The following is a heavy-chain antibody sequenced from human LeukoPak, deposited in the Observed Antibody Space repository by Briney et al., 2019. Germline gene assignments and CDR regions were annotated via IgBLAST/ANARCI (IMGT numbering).Heavy chain of an antibody. CDR1: GYTFTTYY. V-gene: IGHV1-46*03. J-gene: IGHJ3*02. Sequence: ASVKVSCKASGYTFTTYYIHWVRQAPGQGLEWMGMINPSDGATTYAQKFQGRVTITTDESTSTAYMELSSLRSEDTAVYYCAGDYYDSSGRPIDAFDIWGQGTMVTVSS. D-gene: IGHD3-22*01. CDR3: AGDYYDSSGRPIDAFDI. CDR2: INPSDGAT.